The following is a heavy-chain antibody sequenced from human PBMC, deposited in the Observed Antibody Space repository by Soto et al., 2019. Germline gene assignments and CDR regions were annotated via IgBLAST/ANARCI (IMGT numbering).Heavy chain of an antibody. CDR3: TTDRVLRYEAFDY. V-gene: IGHV3-15*01. CDR1: GFTFSNAW. CDR2: IKSKTDGGTT. J-gene: IGHJ4*02. Sequence: GSLRLSCAASGFTFSNAWMSWVRQAPGKGLEWVGRIKSKTDGGTTDYAAPVKGRFTISRDDSKNTLYLQMNSLKTEDTAVYYCTTDRVLRYEAFDYWGQGTLVTISS. D-gene: IGHD3-9*01.